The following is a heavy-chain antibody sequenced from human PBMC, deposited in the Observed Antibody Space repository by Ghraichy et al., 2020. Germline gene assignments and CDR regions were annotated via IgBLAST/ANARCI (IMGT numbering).Heavy chain of an antibody. D-gene: IGHD3-16*01. V-gene: IGHV1-2*02. CDR2: INPNSGGT. J-gene: IGHJ4*02. CDR3: ARDWGASGGSLKYFDY. Sequence: ASVKVSCKASGYTFKGYYMHWVRQAPGQGLEWMGWINPNSGGTNYAQRFQGRVTMTRDTSISTAYMELSGLRSDDTAMYYCARDWGASGGSLKYFDYWGQGTLVTVSS. CDR1: GYTFKGYY.